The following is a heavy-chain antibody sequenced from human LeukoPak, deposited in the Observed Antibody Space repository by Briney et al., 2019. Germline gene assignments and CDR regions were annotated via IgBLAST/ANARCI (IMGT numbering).Heavy chain of an antibody. V-gene: IGHV3-64*01. D-gene: IGHD6-6*01. J-gene: IGHJ6*03. CDR1: GFTFSSYA. Sequence: PGGSLRLSCAASGFTFSSYAMHWVRQAPGKGLEYVSAISSNGGSTYYANSVKGRFTISRDNSKNTLYLQMGSLRAEDTAVYYCARFRKETKISSSSNYYYMDVWGKGTTVTVSS. CDR3: ARFRKETKISSSSNYYYMDV. CDR2: ISSNGGST.